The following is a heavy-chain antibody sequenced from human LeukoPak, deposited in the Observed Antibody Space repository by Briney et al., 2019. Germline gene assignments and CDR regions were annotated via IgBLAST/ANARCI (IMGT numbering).Heavy chain of an antibody. V-gene: IGHV3-21*01. CDR2: ISSSSSYI. CDR1: GFTFSSYS. D-gene: IGHD3-22*01. J-gene: IGHJ5*02. Sequence: GGSLRLSCAASGFTFSSYSMNWVRQAPGKGLEWVSSISSSSSYIYYADSVKGRFTISRDNAKNSLYLQMNGLRAEDTAVYYCAARSLYYDSSAFRFDPWGQGTLVTVSS. CDR3: AARSLYYDSSAFRFDP.